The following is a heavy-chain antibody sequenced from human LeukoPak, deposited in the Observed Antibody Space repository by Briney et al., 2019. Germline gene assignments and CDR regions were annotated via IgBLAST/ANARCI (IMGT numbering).Heavy chain of an antibody. D-gene: IGHD3-10*01. CDR1: GSSISSGYY. Sequence: SETLSLTCTVSGSSISSGYYWGWIRQPPGKGLEWIGSIYHSGNTYYNPSLKSRVTISVDTSKNQFSLKLSSVTAADTAVYYCARVFPLWGYYGSGSYYNGGYYYYMDVWGKGTTVTVSS. CDR2: IYHSGNT. J-gene: IGHJ6*03. V-gene: IGHV4-38-2*02. CDR3: ARVFPLWGYYGSGSYYNGGYYYYMDV.